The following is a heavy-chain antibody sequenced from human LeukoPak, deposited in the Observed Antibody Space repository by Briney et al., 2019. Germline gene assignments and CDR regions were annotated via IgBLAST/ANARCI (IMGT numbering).Heavy chain of an antibody. V-gene: IGHV4-4*07. CDR1: GGSIGTYS. CDR3: ARDNEQRSAAYNWFDP. J-gene: IGHJ5*02. Sequence: PSETLSLTCTISGGSIGTYSWAWIRQTAGQGLEWIGRIYSSGTTNYNPSLKSRVSMSLDTSKNQFSLKVNSVTAADTAVYYCARDNEQRSAAYNWFDPWGQGTLVTVSS. D-gene: IGHD1-1*01. CDR2: IYSSGTT.